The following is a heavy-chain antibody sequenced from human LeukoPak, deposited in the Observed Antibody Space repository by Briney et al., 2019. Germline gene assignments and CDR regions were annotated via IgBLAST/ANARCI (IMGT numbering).Heavy chain of an antibody. V-gene: IGHV3-21*01. CDR2: ISSSSSYI. CDR3: AREVHGGNPLDY. Sequence: GGSLRLSCAASGFTFSSYSMNWVRQAPGKGLEWVSSISSSSSYIYYADSVKGRFTISRDNAKNSLYLQMNSLRAEDTAVYYCAREVHGGNPLDYWGQGTLVTVSS. CDR1: GFTFSSYS. D-gene: IGHD4-23*01. J-gene: IGHJ4*02.